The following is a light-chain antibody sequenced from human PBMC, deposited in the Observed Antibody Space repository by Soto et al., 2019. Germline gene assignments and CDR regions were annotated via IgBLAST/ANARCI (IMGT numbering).Light chain of an antibody. Sequence: DIQMTQSPSSLSASVGDXVTITCRASQSISSYLNWYQQKPGKAPKLLIYAASSLQSGVPSRFSGSGSGTDFTLTISSLQPEDFATYYCQQSYSTPWTFGQGTKVDSK. CDR2: AAS. CDR3: QQSYSTPWT. V-gene: IGKV1-39*01. J-gene: IGKJ1*01. CDR1: QSISSY.